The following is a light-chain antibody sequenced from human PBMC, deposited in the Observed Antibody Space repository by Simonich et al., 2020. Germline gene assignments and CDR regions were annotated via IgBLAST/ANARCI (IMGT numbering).Light chain of an antibody. J-gene: IGKJ5*01. Sequence: EIVLTQSPATLSLSPGERATLSCGASQSVSSSYLAWYQQKPGLAPRLLIYDASSRATGIPDRFSCSGSGTDFTLTISRLEPEDFAVYYCQQYGSSITFGQGTRLEIK. CDR2: DAS. CDR3: QQYGSSIT. V-gene: IGKV3D-20*01. CDR1: QSVSSSY.